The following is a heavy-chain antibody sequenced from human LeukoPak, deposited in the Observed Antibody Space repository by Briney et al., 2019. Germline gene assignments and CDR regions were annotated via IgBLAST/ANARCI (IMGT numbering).Heavy chain of an antibody. CDR2: ISWDGGST. CDR3: AKDSYYDSSGYIDY. CDR1: GFTFDDYA. J-gene: IGHJ4*02. V-gene: IGHV3-43D*03. D-gene: IGHD3-22*01. Sequence: VGSLRLSCAASGFTFDDYAMHCVRQTPGKGLGWVSLISWDGGSTYYADSVKGRFTISRDNSKNSLYLQMNSLRAEDTALYYCAKDSYYDSSGYIDYWGQGTLVTVSS.